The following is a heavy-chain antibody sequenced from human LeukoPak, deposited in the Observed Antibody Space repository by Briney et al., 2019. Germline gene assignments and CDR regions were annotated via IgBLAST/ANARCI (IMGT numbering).Heavy chain of an antibody. J-gene: IGHJ5*02. D-gene: IGHD4-17*01. CDR1: GYIFTTYW. CDR3: ARRPADYGDYAYNWFDP. Sequence: GESLKISCKGSGYIFTTYWIGWVRQMPGEGLEWMGIIYPGDSDTRYSPSFQGQVTISADKSISTAYLQWSSLKASDTAMYYCARRPADYGDYAYNWFDPWGQGTLVTVSS. CDR2: IYPGDSDT. V-gene: IGHV5-51*01.